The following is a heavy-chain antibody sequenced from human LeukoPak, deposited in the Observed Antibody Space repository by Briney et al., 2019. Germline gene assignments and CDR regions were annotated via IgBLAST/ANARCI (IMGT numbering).Heavy chain of an antibody. CDR1: GYTFTSYY. D-gene: IGHD3-3*01. Sequence: ASVKVSCMASGYTFTSYYMHWVRQAPGQGLEWMGIINPSVGSTSYAQKFQGRATMTRDTSTSTVYMELSSLRSEDTAVYYCAALYYDFWSGYYKGGHGMDVWGQGTTVTVSS. J-gene: IGHJ6*02. V-gene: IGHV1-46*01. CDR2: INPSVGST. CDR3: AALYYDFWSGYYKGGHGMDV.